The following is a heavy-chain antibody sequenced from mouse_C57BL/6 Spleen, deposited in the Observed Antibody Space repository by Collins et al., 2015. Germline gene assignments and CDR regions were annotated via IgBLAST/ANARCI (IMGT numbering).Heavy chain of an antibody. Sequence: QVQLQQSGAELMKPGASVKISCKATGYTFSSYWIEWVKQRPGHGLEWIGEILPGSGSTNYNEKFKGKATFTADTSSNTAYMQLSSLTSEDSAVYYCARSRGNFPWFAYWGQGTLVTVSA. CDR2: ILPGSGST. V-gene: IGHV1-9*01. CDR3: ARSRGNFPWFAY. CDR1: GYTFSSYW. D-gene: IGHD2-1*01. J-gene: IGHJ3*01.